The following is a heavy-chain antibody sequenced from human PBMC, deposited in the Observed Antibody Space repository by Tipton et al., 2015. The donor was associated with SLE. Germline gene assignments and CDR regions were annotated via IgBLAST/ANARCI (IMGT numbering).Heavy chain of an antibody. CDR1: GGSISSSSYY. J-gene: IGHJ3*02. Sequence: TLSLTCTVSGGSISSSSYYWGWIRQPPGKGLEWIGSIYYSGSTYYNPPLKSRVTISVDTSKNQFSLKLSSVTAADTAVYYCATQGGSGGHDAFDIWGQGTMVTVSS. CDR2: IYYSGST. D-gene: IGHD3-16*01. V-gene: IGHV4-39*07. CDR3: ATQGGSGGHDAFDI.